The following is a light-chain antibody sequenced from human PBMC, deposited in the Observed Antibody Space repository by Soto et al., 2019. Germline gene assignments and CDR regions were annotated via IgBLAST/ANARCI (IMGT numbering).Light chain of an antibody. J-gene: IGKJ4*01. CDR2: DAS. Sequence: DIQMTQSPSTLSASVGDRVTITCRASQSISSWLAWYQQKPGKAPKLLIYDASSLESGVPSRFSGSGSGTEFTITISSLQPDDFATYYCQQYNSYLLTVGGGTKVEIK. V-gene: IGKV1-5*01. CDR1: QSISSW. CDR3: QQYNSYLLT.